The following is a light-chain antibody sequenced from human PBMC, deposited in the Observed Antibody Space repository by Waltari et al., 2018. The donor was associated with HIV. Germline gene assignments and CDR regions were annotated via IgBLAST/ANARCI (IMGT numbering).Light chain of an antibody. CDR2: AVS. V-gene: IGLV2-14*03. CDR1: TSDFGLYNF. J-gene: IGLJ3*02. Sequence: QSALTQPASVSGSPGQSITISCTGSTSDFGLYNFISWYQQHPGGVPQVIISAVSSPPSGVSSRFSGSKSGNTSSLTSSWLQAEDEADYYCTSFTSNFTVMFGGGTKVTVL. CDR3: TSFTSNFTVM.